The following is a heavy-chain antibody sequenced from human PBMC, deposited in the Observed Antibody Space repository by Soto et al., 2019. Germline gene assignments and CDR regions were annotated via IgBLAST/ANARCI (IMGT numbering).Heavy chain of an antibody. D-gene: IGHD3-22*01. V-gene: IGHV3-30-3*01. CDR1: GFTFSSYA. Sequence: QVQLVESGGGVVQPGRSLRLSCAASGFTFSSYAMHWVRQAPGKGLEWVAVISYDGSNKYYADSVKGRFTISRDNSKNTLYLQMKSLRAEGTAVYYCARVIKGKYVSSGYYDYWGQGTLVTVSS. CDR2: ISYDGSNK. J-gene: IGHJ4*02. CDR3: ARVIKGKYVSSGYYDY.